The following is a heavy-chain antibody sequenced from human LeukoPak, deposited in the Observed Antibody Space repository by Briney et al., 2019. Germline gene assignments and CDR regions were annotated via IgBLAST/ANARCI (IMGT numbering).Heavy chain of an antibody. J-gene: IGHJ4*02. CDR3: VRAIGSNTL. CDR2: INQDGSEK. CDR1: GFTFTTYW. D-gene: IGHD4-23*01. Sequence: PGGSLRLSCAASGFTFTTYWMSWVRQAPGKVLEWAANINQDGSEKYYVDSVKGRFTISRDNAKNSLYLQMNSLRAEDTAVYFCVRAIGSNTLWGQGTLVTVSS. V-gene: IGHV3-7*01.